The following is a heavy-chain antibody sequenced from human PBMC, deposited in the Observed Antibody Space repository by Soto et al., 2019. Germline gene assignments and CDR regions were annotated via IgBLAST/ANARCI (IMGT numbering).Heavy chain of an antibody. V-gene: IGHV3-21*01. D-gene: IGHD2-2*01. CDR1: GFTFSRYR. CDR2: ISSSSSYI. CDR3: ARDQSYCSGTSCYYMDV. Sequence: GGALRLSCAASGFTFSRYRMNWVRQAPGKGLEWVSSISSSSSYIYYADSVKGRLTISRDNAKNSLYPQMNSLRAEDTAVYYCARDQSYCSGTSCYYMDVWGKGTTVTGSS. J-gene: IGHJ6*03.